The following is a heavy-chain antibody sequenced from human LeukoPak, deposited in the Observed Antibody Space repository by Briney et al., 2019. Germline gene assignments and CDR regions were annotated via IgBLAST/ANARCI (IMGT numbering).Heavy chain of an antibody. CDR1: GFTFSSYA. D-gene: IGHD3-3*01. CDR3: ARGEWDFWSGYYFDY. Sequence: GGSLRLSCAASGFTFSSYAMHWVRQASGKGLEWVAVISYDGSNKYYADSVKGRFTISRDNSKNTLYLQMNSLRAEDTAVYYCARGEWDFWSGYYFDYWGQGTLVTVSS. CDR2: ISYDGSNK. V-gene: IGHV3-30*04. J-gene: IGHJ4*02.